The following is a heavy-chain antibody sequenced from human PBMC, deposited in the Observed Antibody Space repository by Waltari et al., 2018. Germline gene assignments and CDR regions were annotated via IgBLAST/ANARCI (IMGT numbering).Heavy chain of an antibody. D-gene: IGHD6-6*01. J-gene: IGHJ3*02. CDR1: GYTFTSYA. CDR2: INPNSGGT. Sequence: QVQLVQSGAEVKKPGASVKVSCKASGYTFTSYAMHWVRQAPGQRLEWMGRINPNSGGTNYAQKFQGRVTMTRDTSISTADMELSRLRSDDTAVYYCARDPLAARDAFDIWGQGTMVTVSS. V-gene: IGHV1-2*06. CDR3: ARDPLAARDAFDI.